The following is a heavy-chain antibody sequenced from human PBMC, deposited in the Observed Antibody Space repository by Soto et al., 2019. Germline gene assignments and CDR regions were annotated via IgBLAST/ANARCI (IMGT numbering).Heavy chain of an antibody. CDR2: ISSDGRKT. CDR3: ARDPGVDFWSGVFDP. Sequence: QVQLVESGGRVVQSGTSLRVSCAASGFRFGSSSMHWGRQAPGGGPEWVASISSDGRKTYYSESAKGRFTISRDNSKKIVYLEMDRLRLDDTAIYFCARDPGVDFWSGVFDPWGQGTVVTVSS. D-gene: IGHD3-3*01. CDR1: GFRFGSSS. J-gene: IGHJ5*02. V-gene: IGHV3-30*04.